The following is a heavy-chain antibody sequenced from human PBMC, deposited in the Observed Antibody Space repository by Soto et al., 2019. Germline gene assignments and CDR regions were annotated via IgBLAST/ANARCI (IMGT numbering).Heavy chain of an antibody. D-gene: IGHD3-22*01. J-gene: IGHJ5*02. CDR3: ARKLYDSSGHDNRFDP. CDR1: GYTFTSYG. Sequence: ASVKVSCKASGYTFTSYGISWVRQAPGQGLEWMGWISAYNGNTNYAQKLQGRVTMTTDTSTSTAYMELRSLRSDDTAVYYCARKLYDSSGHDNRFDPWGQGTLVTVSS. CDR2: ISAYNGNT. V-gene: IGHV1-18*01.